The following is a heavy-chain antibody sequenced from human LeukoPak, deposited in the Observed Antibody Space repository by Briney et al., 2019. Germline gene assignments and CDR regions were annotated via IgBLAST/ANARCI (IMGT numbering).Heavy chain of an antibody. V-gene: IGHV3-30-3*01. CDR1: GLTLSSYA. CDR2: ISYDGSNK. Sequence: GGSLRLSCAASGLTLSSYAMHWDRQAPGKGLEWVAVISYDGSNKYYADSVKGRFTISRDNSKNTLYLQMNSLRAEDTAVYYCARTSGSYMYYFDYWGQGTLVTVSS. J-gene: IGHJ4*02. D-gene: IGHD1-26*01. CDR3: ARTSGSYMYYFDY.